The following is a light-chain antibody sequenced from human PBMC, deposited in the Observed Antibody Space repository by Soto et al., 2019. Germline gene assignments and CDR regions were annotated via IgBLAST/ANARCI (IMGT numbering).Light chain of an antibody. V-gene: IGKV1-9*01. CDR2: AAS. CDR1: QGISSY. J-gene: IGKJ1*01. Sequence: IQLTQSPSSLSASVGDRVTITCRASQGISSYLAWYQQKPGKAPKLLIYAASTLQSGVPSRFSGSGSGTDFKLTISSLQPEDVATYYCQQSYTSSWTFGPGTKVDIK. CDR3: QQSYTSSWT.